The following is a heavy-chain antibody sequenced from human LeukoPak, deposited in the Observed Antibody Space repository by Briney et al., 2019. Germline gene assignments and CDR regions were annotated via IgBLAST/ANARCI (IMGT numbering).Heavy chain of an antibody. CDR3: ATALRRGLDTFDI. D-gene: IGHD3-10*01. V-gene: IGHV1-24*01. CDR2: SAPEDGET. Sequence: ASVKVSCKVSGYTLTELSMYWVRQAPGKGLEWMGGSAPEDGETIYAQNFQDRVTMTEDTSTDTAYMELSSLRSEDTAVYYCATALRRGLDTFDIWGQGTMVTVSS. CDR1: GYTLTELS. J-gene: IGHJ3*02.